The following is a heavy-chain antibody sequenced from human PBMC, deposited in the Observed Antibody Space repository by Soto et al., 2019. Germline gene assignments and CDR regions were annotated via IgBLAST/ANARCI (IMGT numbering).Heavy chain of an antibody. V-gene: IGHV3-74*01. Sequence: VVLVESGGGLVQPGGSLRLSCAASGFTFSAFSMHWVRQVPGKGLAWVSRINSEGDVRDYAGSVRGRFTISRDNAKNTLYLRMDSLRVEDSAMYHCTSDGWAVAENWGQGTLVTVSS. D-gene: IGHD6-19*01. CDR1: GFTFSAFS. CDR2: INSEGDVR. CDR3: TSDGWAVAEN. J-gene: IGHJ4*02.